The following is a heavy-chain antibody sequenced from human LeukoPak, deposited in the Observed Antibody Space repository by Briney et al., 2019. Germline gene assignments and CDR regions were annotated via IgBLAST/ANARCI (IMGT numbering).Heavy chain of an antibody. J-gene: IGHJ3*02. Sequence: PGGSLRLSCAASGFTVSTYSMSWVRQASGKGLEWVGHIRSKTNNYATADAASVKGRFTFSRDDSKNTAYIQMNSLKTEDTAVYYCTRHNYDRSGYGAFDIWGQGTMVTVSS. CDR1: GFTVSTYS. D-gene: IGHD3-22*01. CDR2: IRSKTNNYAT. V-gene: IGHV3-73*01. CDR3: TRHNYDRSGYGAFDI.